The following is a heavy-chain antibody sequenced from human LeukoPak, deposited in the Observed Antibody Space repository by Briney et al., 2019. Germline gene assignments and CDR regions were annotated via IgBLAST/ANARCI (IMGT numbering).Heavy chain of an antibody. D-gene: IGHD3-3*01. CDR2: IYYSGST. J-gene: IGHJ6*02. Sequence: SETLSLTCTVSGGSISSYDWSWIRQPPGKGLEWIGYIYYSGSTNYNPSLKSRVTISVDTSKNQFSLKLSSVTAADTAVYYCARGWSGYYYYYGMDVWGQGTTVTVSS. V-gene: IGHV4-59*01. CDR3: ARGWSGYYYYYGMDV. CDR1: GGSISSYD.